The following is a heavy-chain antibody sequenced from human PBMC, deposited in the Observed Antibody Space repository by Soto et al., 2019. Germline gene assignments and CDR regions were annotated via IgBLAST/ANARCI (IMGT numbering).Heavy chain of an antibody. CDR1: GGTFSSYA. Sequence: SVKVSCKASGGTFSSYAISWVRQAPGQGLEWMGGIIPIFGTANYAQKFQGRVTITADESTSTAYMELSSLTAEDTAVYFCARGSRYCYGGTCYYYYGLDVWGQGTTVTVSS. V-gene: IGHV1-69*13. J-gene: IGHJ6*02. D-gene: IGHD2-15*01. CDR2: IIPIFGTA. CDR3: ARGSRYCYGGTCYYYYGLDV.